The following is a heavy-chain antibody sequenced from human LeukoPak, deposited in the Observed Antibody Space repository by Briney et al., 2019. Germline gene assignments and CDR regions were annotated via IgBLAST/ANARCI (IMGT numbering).Heavy chain of an antibody. CDR2: NYYSGSS. J-gene: IGHJ3*02. Sequence: SETLSLTCTVSGGSINRHYWRWIRQHPGKGLEGIGYNYYSGSSNSNPSLKSRVNISGDTSKNQFALKLSSVSAADTAVYYCASHRGLWDHDAFDIWGQGTMVTVSS. CDR1: GGSINRHY. D-gene: IGHD5-18*01. CDR3: ASHRGLWDHDAFDI. V-gene: IGHV4-59*11.